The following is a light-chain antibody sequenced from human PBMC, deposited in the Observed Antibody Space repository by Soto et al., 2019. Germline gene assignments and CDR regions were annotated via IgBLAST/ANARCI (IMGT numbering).Light chain of an antibody. Sequence: EIVLTQSPATLSLSPGERATLSCRASQSVRSYLAWYQQKPGQAPRLLIYDASNRATGISARFSGSGSGTDFTLTISSLEPEDFAVYYCQQRSKWPPEVTFGQGTRLEIK. CDR2: DAS. CDR1: QSVRSY. CDR3: QQRSKWPPEVT. J-gene: IGKJ5*01. V-gene: IGKV3-11*01.